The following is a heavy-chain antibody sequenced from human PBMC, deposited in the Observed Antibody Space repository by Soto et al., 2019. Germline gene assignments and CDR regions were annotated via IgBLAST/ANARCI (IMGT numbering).Heavy chain of an antibody. J-gene: IGHJ4*02. D-gene: IGHD6-19*01. Sequence: PGGSLRLSCVASGFTFSSYVMHWVRQAPGKGLEWVAVISYDGSSKFHADSVKGRFTISRDNSKTTLYLQMNSLRPEDTAIYYCARDAGSGWPFPQGHFDFWGQGTLVTVSS. CDR1: GFTFSSYV. V-gene: IGHV3-30-3*01. CDR2: ISYDGSSK. CDR3: ARDAGSGWPFPQGHFDF.